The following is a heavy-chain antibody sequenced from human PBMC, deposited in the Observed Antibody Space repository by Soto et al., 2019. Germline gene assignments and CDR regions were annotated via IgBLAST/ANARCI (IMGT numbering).Heavy chain of an antibody. J-gene: IGHJ4*02. V-gene: IGHV3-23*01. CDR2: ISGHGDAT. CDR1: GLHFVFHA. Sequence: WGSHRRCSAASGLHFVFHAAVWIRTAQGKGLEWVSAISGHGDATFYADSVKGRFTISRDNSKNTLYLHMNSLRAEDTAVYYCANSRVSMVRGLIISPNYWGQGKLV. D-gene: IGHD3-10*01. CDR3: ANSRVSMVRGLIISPNY.